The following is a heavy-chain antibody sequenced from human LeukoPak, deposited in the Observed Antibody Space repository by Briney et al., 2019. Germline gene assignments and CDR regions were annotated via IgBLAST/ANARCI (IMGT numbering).Heavy chain of an antibody. J-gene: IGHJ4*02. CDR3: ARAYDFWSGYYEYY. CDR1: GGSFSGYY. D-gene: IGHD3-3*01. V-gene: IGHV4-34*01. CDR2: INHSGST. Sequence: PSETLSLTCAVYGGSFSGYYWSWIRQPPGKGLEWVGEINHSGSTNYNPSLKRRVTISVDTSKTQFSLKLSSVTAADTAVYYCARAYDFWSGYYEYYWGQGTLVTVSS.